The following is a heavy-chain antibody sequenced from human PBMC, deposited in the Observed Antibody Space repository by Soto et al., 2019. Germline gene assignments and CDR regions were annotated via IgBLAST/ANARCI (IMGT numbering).Heavy chain of an antibody. Sequence: GGSLRLSCAASGFTFSSYAMSWVRQAPGKGLEWVSAISGSGGSTYYADSLKGRFTISRDNSKNTLYLQMNSLRAEDTAVYYCAKHRLKTSVSQFDYRGQGTLVTVSS. V-gene: IGHV3-23*01. CDR1: GFTFSSYA. CDR3: AKHRLKTSVSQFDY. D-gene: IGHD1-26*01. CDR2: ISGSGGST. J-gene: IGHJ4*02.